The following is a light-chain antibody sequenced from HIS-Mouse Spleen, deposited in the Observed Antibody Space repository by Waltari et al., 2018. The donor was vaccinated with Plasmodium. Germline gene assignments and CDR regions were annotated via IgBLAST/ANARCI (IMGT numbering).Light chain of an antibody. Sequence: EIVMTQSPATLSVSPGERATLSCRASQSVSSNLAWYQQKPGQAPRLLIYGASTRATGMPARVSGSGSGTEFTLTISSLQSEDFAVYYCQQYNNWPFTFGPGTKVDIK. J-gene: IGKJ3*01. V-gene: IGKV3-15*01. CDR2: GAS. CDR3: QQYNNWPFT. CDR1: QSVSSN.